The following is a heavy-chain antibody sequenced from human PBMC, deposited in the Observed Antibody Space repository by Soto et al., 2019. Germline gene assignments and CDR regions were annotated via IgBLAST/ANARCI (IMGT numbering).Heavy chain of an antibody. J-gene: IGHJ6*02. CDR1: EFTFSRYG. V-gene: IGHV3-33*01. CDR2: IWFDGSKK. Sequence: QVQLVESGGGVVQPGKSLRLSCAVSEFTFSRYGLHWVRQAPGKGLEWVAMIWFDGSKKYYADSVKGRFTMSRDNSKNTLDLQMNSLRAEDTAVYYCARDQPRFVDTGLPWGYGMDVWGQGTTVTVSS. D-gene: IGHD5-18*01. CDR3: ARDQPRFVDTGLPWGYGMDV.